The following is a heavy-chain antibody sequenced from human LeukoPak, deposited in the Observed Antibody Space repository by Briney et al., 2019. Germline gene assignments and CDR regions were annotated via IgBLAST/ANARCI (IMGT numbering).Heavy chain of an antibody. J-gene: IGHJ4*02. Sequence: GGSLRLSCAASGFTFSNYWMSWVRQAPGKGLEWVANIKQDGNEKYYVDSVKGRFTISRDNAKNSLYLQMNSLRAEDTAVYYCARDLFDYWGQGTLVTVSS. CDR2: IKQDGNEK. V-gene: IGHV3-7*03. CDR1: GFTFSNYW. CDR3: ARDLFDY.